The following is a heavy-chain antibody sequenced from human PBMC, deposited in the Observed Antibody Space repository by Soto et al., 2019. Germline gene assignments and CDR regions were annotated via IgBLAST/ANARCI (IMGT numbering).Heavy chain of an antibody. CDR3: ARVLPLGYCSGGSCYPPASFDY. D-gene: IGHD2-15*01. V-gene: IGHV4-59*01. CDR2: IYYSGST. CDR1: GGSISSYY. J-gene: IGHJ4*02. Sequence: PSETLSLTCTVSGGSISSYYWSWIRQPPGKGLEWVGYIYYSGSTNYNPSLKSRVTISVDTSKNQFSLKLSSVTAADTAVYYCARVLPLGYCSGGSCYPPASFDYWGQGTLVTVSS.